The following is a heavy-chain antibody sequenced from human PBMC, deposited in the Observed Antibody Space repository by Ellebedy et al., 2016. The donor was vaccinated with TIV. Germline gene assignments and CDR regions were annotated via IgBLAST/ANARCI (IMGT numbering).Heavy chain of an antibody. V-gene: IGHV4-38-2*02. CDR2: IYYSGST. CDR1: GYSISSGYY. D-gene: IGHD5-18*01. CDR3: ARDRGDTAMVDY. Sequence: SETLSLTXTVSGYSISSGYYWGWIRQPPGKGLEWIGYIYYSGSTYYNPSLKSRVTISVDTSKNQFSLKLSSVTAADTAVYYCARDRGDTAMVDYWGQGTLVTVSS. J-gene: IGHJ4*02.